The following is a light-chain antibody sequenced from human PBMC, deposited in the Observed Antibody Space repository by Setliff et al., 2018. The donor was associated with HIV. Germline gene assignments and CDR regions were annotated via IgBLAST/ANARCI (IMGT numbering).Light chain of an antibody. Sequence: QSVLTQPASVSGSPGQSITISCTGTSSDIGSYNLVSWYQQHPGRAPKLIIYEVNKRPSEVSARFSASKSGNTASLTICELQADDEADYYCCSYTGDNVLYVFGTGTRSPS. CDR1: SSDIGSYNL. CDR3: CSYTGDNVLYV. V-gene: IGLV2-23*02. J-gene: IGLJ1*01. CDR2: EVN.